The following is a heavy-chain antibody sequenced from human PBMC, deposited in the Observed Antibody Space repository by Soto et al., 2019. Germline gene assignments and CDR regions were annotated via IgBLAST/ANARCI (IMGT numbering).Heavy chain of an antibody. Sequence: ASVKVSCKASGYTFTGYYMHWVRQAPGQGLEWMGWINPNSGGTNYAQNFQGRVTMTRDTSTTTVYMELSPLRSDDTAVYYCAREAAVAGTAFDHWGQGTLVTVSS. V-gene: IGHV1-2*02. CDR2: INPNSGGT. D-gene: IGHD6-19*01. J-gene: IGHJ5*02. CDR3: AREAAVAGTAFDH. CDR1: GYTFTGYY.